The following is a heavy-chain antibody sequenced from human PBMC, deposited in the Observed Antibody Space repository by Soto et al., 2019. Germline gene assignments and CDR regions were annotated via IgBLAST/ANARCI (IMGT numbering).Heavy chain of an antibody. CDR1: GAYISDLS. CDR3: ARETGENWTYEAH. V-gene: IGHV4-4*07. Sequence: QVQQQESGPGLVKPSDTLSLTCRVSGAYISDLSWSWIRQPAGKGLEWIGRITINGNTQKNPSFKRRVTMSIGTSRNHFSLNLQSATSADTALSYCARETGENWTYEAHWGPGNLVTVSS. D-gene: IGHD1-7*01. J-gene: IGHJ1*01. CDR2: ITINGNT.